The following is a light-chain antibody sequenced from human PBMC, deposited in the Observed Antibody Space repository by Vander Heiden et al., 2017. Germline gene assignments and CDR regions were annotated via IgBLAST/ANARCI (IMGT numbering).Light chain of an antibody. V-gene: IGLV2-8*01. CDR3: SSYTGSNNLI. Sequence: QSALTQPPSATGSPGPSVPIACTGTSNDVGGYNDVSLYQHLPGKAPKLMIYEVSKRPSGVPDRFSGSKSGNTASLTVSGLQAEDEADYYCSSYTGSNNLIFGGGTKLTVL. CDR2: EVS. J-gene: IGLJ2*01. CDR1: SNDVGGYND.